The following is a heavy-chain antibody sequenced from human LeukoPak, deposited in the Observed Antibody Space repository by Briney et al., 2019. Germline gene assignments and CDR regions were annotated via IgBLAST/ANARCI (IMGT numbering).Heavy chain of an antibody. CDR2: ISYDGSNK. CDR1: GFTFSSYG. J-gene: IGHJ4*02. CDR3: AKDPRYYDSSGYYSYYFDY. V-gene: IGHV3-30*18. Sequence: GGSLRLSCAASGFTFSSYGMHWVRQAPGKGLEWVAVISYDGSNKYYADSVKGRFTISRDNSKNTLYLQMNSLRAEDTAVYYCAKDPRYYDSSGYYSYYFDYWGQGTLVTVSS. D-gene: IGHD3-22*01.